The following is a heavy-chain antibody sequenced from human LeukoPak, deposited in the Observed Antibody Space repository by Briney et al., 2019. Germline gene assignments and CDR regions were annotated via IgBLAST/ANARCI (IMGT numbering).Heavy chain of an antibody. CDR3: ARVDPGSYLMFYYVDF. V-gene: IGHV3-21*01. D-gene: IGHD3-10*01. J-gene: IGHJ4*02. Sequence: PGGSLRLSCAASGFTLSNHNMNWVRQAPGKGLEWVSSISTSSSYIYYADSVKGRFTISRDNAKNSLYLQMNSLRAEDTAVYYCARVDPGSYLMFYYVDFWGQGTLVTVSS. CDR1: GFTLSNHN. CDR2: ISTSSSYI.